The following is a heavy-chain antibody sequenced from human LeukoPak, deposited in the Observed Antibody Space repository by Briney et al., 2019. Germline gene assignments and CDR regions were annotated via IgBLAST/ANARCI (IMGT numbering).Heavy chain of an antibody. D-gene: IGHD6-6*01. V-gene: IGHV3-7*01. CDR1: GFTFSSYW. J-gene: IGHJ4*02. Sequence: GGSLRLSCAASGFTFSSYWMSWARQAPGKGLEWVANIKQDGSEKYYVDSVKGRFTISRDNAKNSLYLQMNSLRAEDTAVYYCARRYSSSSGAHDYWGQGTLVTVSS. CDR2: IKQDGSEK. CDR3: ARRYSSSSGAHDY.